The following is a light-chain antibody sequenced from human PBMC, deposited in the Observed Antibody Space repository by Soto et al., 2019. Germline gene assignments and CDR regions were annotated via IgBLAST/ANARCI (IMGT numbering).Light chain of an antibody. CDR3: QQYGSSPLTYT. CDR1: QSVSSNY. V-gene: IGKV3-20*01. J-gene: IGKJ2*01. CDR2: SAS. Sequence: EIVLTQSPGTLSLSPGERATLSCRASQSVSSNYLAWYQQKPGQAPRLLLYSASSRASGIPDRFSGSGSGTDFTLTISRLEPEDFAVYYCQQYGSSPLTYTFGQETKLEIK.